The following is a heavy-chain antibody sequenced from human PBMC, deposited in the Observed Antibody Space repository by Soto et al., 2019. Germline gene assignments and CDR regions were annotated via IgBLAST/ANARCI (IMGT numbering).Heavy chain of an antibody. CDR2: IYHTGST. CDR3: PRHGGSPFDY. J-gene: IGHJ4*02. D-gene: IGHD4-17*01. Sequence: QVQLQEAGPGLVKPSGTLSLTCAVSGGSISSANYWSWLRQPPGKGLEWIGEIYHTGSTNYNPSLKSRVTIAVAKSKNQFSPNLTSVTTAAKAFYYYPRHGGSPFDYWGQGTLVTVSS. CDR1: GGSISSANY. V-gene: IGHV4-4*02.